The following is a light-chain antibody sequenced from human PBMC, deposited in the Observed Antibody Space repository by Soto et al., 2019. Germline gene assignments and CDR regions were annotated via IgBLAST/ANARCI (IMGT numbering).Light chain of an antibody. CDR2: DAS. CDR3: QQRSNWPT. J-gene: IGKJ5*01. Sequence: EIVLTQSPATLSLSPGERATLSCRASQSVSSYLAWYQQKPGQAPRLLIYDASNRAPGIPARFSGSGSGTDFTLTISSLEPEDFAFYYCQQRSNWPTFGQGTRLEIK. CDR1: QSVSSY. V-gene: IGKV3-11*01.